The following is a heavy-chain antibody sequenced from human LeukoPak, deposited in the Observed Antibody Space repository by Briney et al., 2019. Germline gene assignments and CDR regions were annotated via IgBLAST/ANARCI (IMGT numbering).Heavy chain of an antibody. Sequence: GGSLRLSCAAYGFTFSRYDMQWVRQAIGKGLEWVSAIGIAGDTHYSGSVKGRFTISRENAKNSLYLQMNSLRAGDTAVYYCARDPSGRGMDVWGQGTTVTVSS. CDR1: GFTFSRYD. J-gene: IGHJ6*02. V-gene: IGHV3-13*01. CDR3: ARDPSGRGMDV. D-gene: IGHD6-19*01. CDR2: IGIAGDT.